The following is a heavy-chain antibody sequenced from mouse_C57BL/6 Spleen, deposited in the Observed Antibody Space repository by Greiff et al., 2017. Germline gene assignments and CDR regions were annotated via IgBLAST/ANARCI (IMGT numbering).Heavy chain of an antibody. CDR2: ISSGGSYT. CDR3: ARPITTVVDWFAY. D-gene: IGHD1-1*01. V-gene: IGHV5-6*01. J-gene: IGHJ3*01. Sequence: EVQRVESGGDLVKPGGSLKLSCAASGFTFSGYGMSWVRQTPDKRLEWVATISSGGSYTYYPDSVKGRFTISRDNAKNTLYLQMSSLKSEDTAMYYCARPITTVVDWFAYWGQGTLVTVSA. CDR1: GFTFSGYG.